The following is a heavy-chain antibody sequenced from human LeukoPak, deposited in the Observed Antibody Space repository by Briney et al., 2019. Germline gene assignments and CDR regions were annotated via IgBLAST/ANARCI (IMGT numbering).Heavy chain of an antibody. D-gene: IGHD2-2*01. CDR1: GFTFSSYS. CDR3: ARDNKTSGTSIHYYYGMDV. Sequence: GGSLRLSCAASGFTFSSYSMNWVRQAPGKGLEWVSSISSSSYIYYADSVKGRFTISRDNAKNSLYLQMNSLRAEDTAVYYCARDNKTSGTSIHYYYGMDVWGQGTTVTVSS. V-gene: IGHV3-21*01. CDR2: ISSSSYI. J-gene: IGHJ6*02.